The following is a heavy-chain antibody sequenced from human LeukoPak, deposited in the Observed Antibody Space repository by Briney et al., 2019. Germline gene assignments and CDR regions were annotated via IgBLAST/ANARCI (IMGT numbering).Heavy chain of an antibody. J-gene: IGHJ4*02. V-gene: IGHV1-2*02. CDR1: GYTFTDYH. Sequence: ASVKVCCKASGYTFTDYHMHWVRQAPGQGLEWMGWINPDSGGTNYAQKFQGRVTMTRDTSISTVYMELSRLRSDDTAVYYCARVDYGGFDYWGQGTLVTVSS. D-gene: IGHD4-23*01. CDR2: INPDSGGT. CDR3: ARVDYGGFDY.